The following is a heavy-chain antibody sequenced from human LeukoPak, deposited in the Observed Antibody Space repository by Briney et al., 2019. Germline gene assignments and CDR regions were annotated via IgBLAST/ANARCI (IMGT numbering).Heavy chain of an antibody. J-gene: IGHJ3*02. CDR3: ARVGSSSWDAFDI. CDR2: MKQDGSEK. CDR1: GFTFSSYW. D-gene: IGHD6-13*01. Sequence: GGSLRLSCAASGFTFSSYWMNWVRQAPGKGLEWVAIMKQDGSEKYYVDSVKGRFTISRDNAKNSLYLQMNSLRAEDTAVYYCARVGSSSWDAFDIWGQGTMVTVSS. V-gene: IGHV3-7*01.